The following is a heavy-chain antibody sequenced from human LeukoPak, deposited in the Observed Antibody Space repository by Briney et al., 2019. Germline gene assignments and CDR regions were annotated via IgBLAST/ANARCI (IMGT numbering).Heavy chain of an antibody. CDR1: GGSFSGYY. CDR2: INHSGST. V-gene: IGHV4-34*01. Sequence: SETLSPTCAVYGGSFSGYYWSWIRQPPGKGLEWIGEINHSGSTNYNPSLKSRVTISVDTSKNQFSLKLSSVTAADTAVYYCARGERLVRFWTSDSVYWFDPWGQGTLVTVSS. D-gene: IGHD6-6*01. CDR3: ARGERLVRFWTSDSVYWFDP. J-gene: IGHJ5*02.